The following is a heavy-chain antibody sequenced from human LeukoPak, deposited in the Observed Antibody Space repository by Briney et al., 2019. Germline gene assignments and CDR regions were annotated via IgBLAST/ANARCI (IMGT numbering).Heavy chain of an antibody. CDR1: GGSISSHY. Sequence: SETLSLTCTVSGGSISSHYWSWIRQPPGKGLEWIGSIYYSGSTNYNPSLKSRVTISIDTSKNQFSLKLSSVTAADTAVYYCARLVYGDYVDWYFDLWAVAPWSLSPQ. CDR2: IYYSGST. V-gene: IGHV4-59*11. CDR3: ARLVYGDYVDWYFDL. J-gene: IGHJ2*01. D-gene: IGHD4-17*01.